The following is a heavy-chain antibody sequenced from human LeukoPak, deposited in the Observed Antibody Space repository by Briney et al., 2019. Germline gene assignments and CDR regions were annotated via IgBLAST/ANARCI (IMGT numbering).Heavy chain of an antibody. CDR1: GFTFSSYW. CDR2: INSDGSST. Sequence: PGGSLRLSCAASGFTFSSYWMHWVRQAPGKGLVWASRINSDGSSTSYADSVKGRFTISRDNAKNTLYLQMNSLRAEDTAVYYCAREYFVTMVRGSAFDIWGQGTMVTVSS. D-gene: IGHD3-10*01. CDR3: AREYFVTMVRGSAFDI. J-gene: IGHJ3*02. V-gene: IGHV3-74*01.